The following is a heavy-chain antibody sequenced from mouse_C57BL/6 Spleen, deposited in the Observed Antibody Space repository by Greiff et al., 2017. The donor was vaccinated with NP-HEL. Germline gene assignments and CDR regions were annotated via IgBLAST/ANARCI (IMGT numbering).Heavy chain of an antibody. CDR3: AYDYEGLAY. CDR1: GYAFTNYL. Sequence: VQLQQSGAELVRPGTSVKVSCKASGYAFTNYLIEWVKQRPGQGLEWIGVINPGSGGTNYNEKFKGKATLTADKSSSTAYMQLSSLTSEDSAVYFWAYDYEGLAYWGQGTLVTVSA. D-gene: IGHD2-4*01. V-gene: IGHV1-54*01. CDR2: INPGSGGT. J-gene: IGHJ3*01.